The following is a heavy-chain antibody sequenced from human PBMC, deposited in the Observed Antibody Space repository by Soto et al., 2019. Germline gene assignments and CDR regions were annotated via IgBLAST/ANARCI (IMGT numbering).Heavy chain of an antibody. CDR1: GFTFSTYW. J-gene: IGHJ4*02. Sequence: GGSLRLSCAASGFTFSTYWMTWVRQAPGKGLEWVANIKGDGSEKYYVDSVKGRFTISRDNAMNSLYLQMNSLRAEDTAIYYCVSSNWQYYFDYWGQGTLVTVSS. D-gene: IGHD4-4*01. CDR3: VSSNWQYYFDY. CDR2: IKGDGSEK. V-gene: IGHV3-7*01.